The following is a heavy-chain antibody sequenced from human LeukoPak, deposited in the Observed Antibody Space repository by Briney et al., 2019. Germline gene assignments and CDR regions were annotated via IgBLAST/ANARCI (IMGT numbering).Heavy chain of an antibody. CDR1: GGSISSYY. V-gene: IGHV4-59*01. D-gene: IGHD4-23*01. CDR2: ISYSGST. CDR3: ARTRAYGGRPDY. J-gene: IGHJ4*02. Sequence: SETLSLTCTVSGGSISSYYWSWIRQPPGKGLEWIGYISYSGSTNYNPSLKSRVTISVDTSKNQFSLKLTSVTAADTAVYYCARTRAYGGRPDYWGQGTLVTVSS.